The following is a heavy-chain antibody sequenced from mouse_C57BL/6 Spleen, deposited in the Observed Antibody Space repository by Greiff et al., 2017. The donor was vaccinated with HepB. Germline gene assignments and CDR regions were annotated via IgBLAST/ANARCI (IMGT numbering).Heavy chain of an antibody. J-gene: IGHJ4*01. D-gene: IGHD4-1*01. V-gene: IGHV1-82*01. CDR2: IYPGDGDT. CDR1: GYAFSSSW. Sequence: VQLQQSGPELVKPGASVKISCKASGYAFSSSWMNWVKQRPGKGLEWIGRIYPGDGDTNYNGKFKGKATLTADKSSSTAYMQLSSLTSADAAVYVWARGPGGAMDYWGQGTSGTVSS. CDR3: ARGPGGAMDY.